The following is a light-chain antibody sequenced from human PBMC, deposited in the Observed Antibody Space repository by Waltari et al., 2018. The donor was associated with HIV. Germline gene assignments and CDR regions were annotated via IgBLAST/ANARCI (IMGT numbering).Light chain of an antibody. Sequence: DLTQPPSVSVPPGQTATITCTGDALTKQYGYWYQKKAGQAPVLLINKDSERLSGIPERVSGASSGTSLTVTINGVRAEDEAEYYCQSADSSGVDFVVFGGGTKLTVL. CDR3: QSADSSGVDFVV. J-gene: IGLJ2*01. V-gene: IGLV3-25*03. CDR1: ALTKQY. CDR2: KDS.